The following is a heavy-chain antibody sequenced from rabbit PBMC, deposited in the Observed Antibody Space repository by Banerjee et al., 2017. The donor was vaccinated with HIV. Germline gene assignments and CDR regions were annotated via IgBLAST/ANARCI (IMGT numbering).Heavy chain of an antibody. CDR1: GFSFSDSYW. CDR2: IGTSSGNT. D-gene: IGHD7-1*01. J-gene: IGHJ6*01. V-gene: IGHV1S40*01. CDR3: TRDFTGVIGWNFGL. Sequence: QSLEESGGDLVKPEGSLTLTCTASGFSFSDSYWMCWVRQAPGKGLEWIACIGTSSGNTVYANWAKGRFTISKTSSTTVTLQMTSLTAADTATYFCTRDFTGVIGWNFGLWGQGTLVTVS.